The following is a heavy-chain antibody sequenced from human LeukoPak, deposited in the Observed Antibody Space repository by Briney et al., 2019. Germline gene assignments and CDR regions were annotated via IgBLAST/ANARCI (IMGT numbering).Heavy chain of an antibody. CDR2: IYSSGST. D-gene: IGHD3-10*01. CDR1: SDSISSSAYY. J-gene: IGHJ3*02. Sequence: SETLSLTCIVSSDSISSSAYYWGWIRQPPGKGLEWIGQIYSSGSTYYNPSLESRVTISVEKSKNQFSLNLSSVTAADTAVYYCARVTSYLAFDIFGQGTIVTVSS. CDR3: ARVTSYLAFDI. V-gene: IGHV4-39*07.